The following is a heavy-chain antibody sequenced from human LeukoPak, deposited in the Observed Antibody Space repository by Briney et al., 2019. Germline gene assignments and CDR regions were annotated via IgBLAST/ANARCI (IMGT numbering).Heavy chain of an antibody. CDR1: GFTFSSYA. Sequence: GGSLRLSCAASGFTFSSYAMHWVRQAPGKGLEWVAVISYDGSNKYYADSVKGRFTISRDNSKNTQYLQMNSLRAEDTAVYYCARDLDSSGSGEDYWGQGTLVTVSS. D-gene: IGHD6-19*01. CDR2: ISYDGSNK. CDR3: ARDLDSSGSGEDY. J-gene: IGHJ4*02. V-gene: IGHV3-30-3*01.